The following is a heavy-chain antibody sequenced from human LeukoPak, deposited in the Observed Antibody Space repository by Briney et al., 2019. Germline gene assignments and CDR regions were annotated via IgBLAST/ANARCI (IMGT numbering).Heavy chain of an antibody. CDR3: ARVSQYYYDSSGIWYFDL. Sequence: TSQTLSLACTVSGGSIRSGSYYWSWNRQHPGQGLEWIGDIFNSGSTYYNPSLKSRVTISVDTSKNQFSLKLSSVTAADTAVYYCARVSQYYYDSSGIWYFDLWGRGTLVTVSS. CDR1: GGSIRSGSYY. CDR2: IFNSGST. V-gene: IGHV4-31*03. J-gene: IGHJ2*01. D-gene: IGHD3-22*01.